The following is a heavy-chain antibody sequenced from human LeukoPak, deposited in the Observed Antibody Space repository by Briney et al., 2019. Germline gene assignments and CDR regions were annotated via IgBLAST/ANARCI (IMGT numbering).Heavy chain of an antibody. CDR1: GYTFTSYY. D-gene: IGHD6-6*01. V-gene: IGHV1-46*01. J-gene: IGHJ6*02. CDR2: VNPSGGST. Sequence: ASVKVSCKASGYTFTSYYMHWVRQAPGQGLEWMGIVNPSGGSTSYAQKFQGRVTMTRDTSTSTVYMELSSLRSEDTAVYYCARDPSSSFYYYYYGMDVWGQGTTVTVSS. CDR3: ARDPSSSFYYYYYGMDV.